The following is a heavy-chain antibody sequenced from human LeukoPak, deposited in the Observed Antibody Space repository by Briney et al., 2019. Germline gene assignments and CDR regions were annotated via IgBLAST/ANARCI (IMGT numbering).Heavy chain of an antibody. D-gene: IGHD1-7*01. CDR1: GYTFTANG. CDR3: ARDELMDV. J-gene: IGHJ6*03. CDR2: ISAYNGDT. V-gene: IGHV1-18*01. Sequence: ASVKVSCKASGYTFTANGITWVRQAPGQGLEWMGWISAYNGDTVYAQMFQGRVTMTTDTSTSTAYMEVTNLRSDDTAVYYCARDELMDVWGKGTTVTVSS.